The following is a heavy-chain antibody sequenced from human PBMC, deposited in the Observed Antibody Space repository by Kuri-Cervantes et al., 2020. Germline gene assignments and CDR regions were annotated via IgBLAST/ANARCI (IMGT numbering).Heavy chain of an antibody. CDR1: GFTFDDYA. CDR2: ISWNSGSI. CDR3: TTDHGDYKSYPYYYYGMDV. J-gene: IGHJ6*02. Sequence: SLKISCAASGFTFDDYAMHWVRQAPGKGLEWVSGISWNSGSIGYADSVKGRFTITRDNAKNSLYLQMNSLRAEDTALYYCTTDHGDYKSYPYYYYGMDVWGQGTTVTVSS. V-gene: IGHV3-9*01. D-gene: IGHD4-17*01.